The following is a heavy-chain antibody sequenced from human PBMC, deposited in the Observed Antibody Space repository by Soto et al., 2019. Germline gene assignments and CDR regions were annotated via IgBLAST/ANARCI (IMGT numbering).Heavy chain of an antibody. Sequence: QVQLQESGPGLVKPSETLSLTCTVSGGSISSYYWSWIRQPPGKGLEWIGYIYYSGSNNYNPSLKSRVTISVDTSKHQFSLKLSSVTAADTAVYYCARVVRGGLRWNYGGAYNWFDPWGQGTLVTVSS. CDR2: IYYSGSN. D-gene: IGHD1-7*01. J-gene: IGHJ5*02. CDR3: ARVVRGGLRWNYGGAYNWFDP. V-gene: IGHV4-59*01. CDR1: GGSISSYY.